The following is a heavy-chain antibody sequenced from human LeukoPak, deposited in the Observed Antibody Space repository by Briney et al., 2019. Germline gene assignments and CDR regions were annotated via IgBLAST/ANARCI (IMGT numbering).Heavy chain of an antibody. CDR2: IYSGGST. J-gene: IGHJ4*02. Sequence: GGSLRLSCAASGFTVSSNYMSWVRQAPGKGLEWVSVIYSGGSTYYADSVKGRFTISRDNSKNTLYLQMNSLRAEDTAVYYCARGVGGSYYYFDYWGQGTLVTVSP. CDR3: ARGVGGSYYYFDY. V-gene: IGHV3-66*02. CDR1: GFTVSSNY. D-gene: IGHD1-26*01.